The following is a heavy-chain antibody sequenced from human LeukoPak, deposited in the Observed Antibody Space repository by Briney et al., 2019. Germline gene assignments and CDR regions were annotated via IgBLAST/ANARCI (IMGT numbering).Heavy chain of an antibody. CDR3: AKSNGYGLIDI. J-gene: IGHJ3*02. V-gene: IGHV4-34*10. CDR1: GGPLTIYS. D-gene: IGHD3-22*01. CDR2: ISPSGNT. Sequence: PSDTLPLTCAVYGGPLTIYSWTWLRQPPGKSLEWVGEISPSGNTQYNPSLKSRVTISLDASKSQFYLKLNSVTAADTAVYYCAKSNGYGLIDIWGQGTMVTVSS.